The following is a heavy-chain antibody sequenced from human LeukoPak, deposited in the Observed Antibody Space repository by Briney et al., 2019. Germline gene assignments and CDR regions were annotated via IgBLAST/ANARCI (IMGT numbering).Heavy chain of an antibody. J-gene: IGHJ5*02. Sequence: SETLSLTCTVSGGSISSYYWSWIRQPPGKGLEWIGYIYYSGSTYYNPSLKSRVTISVDTSKNQFSLKLSSVTAADTAVYYCARDSSSSEDYGDYSFDPWGQGTLVTVSS. CDR2: IYYSGST. CDR1: GGSISSYY. V-gene: IGHV4-59*06. D-gene: IGHD4-17*01. CDR3: ARDSSSSEDYGDYSFDP.